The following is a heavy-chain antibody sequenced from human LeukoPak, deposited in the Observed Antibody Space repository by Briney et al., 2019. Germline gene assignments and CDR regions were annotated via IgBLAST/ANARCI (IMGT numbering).Heavy chain of an antibody. D-gene: IGHD3-10*01. CDR2: VKHDGSEK. V-gene: IGHV3-7*01. CDR3: ARGGATQYNY. Sequence: GGSLRLSCAAASGFTFSTYWMSWVRQAPGKGLEWVANVKHDGSEKSYEDSVKGRFTISRDNAKNSLYLQMNSLRAEDTAVYYCARGGATQYNYWGQGTLVTVSS. J-gene: IGHJ4*02. CDR1: GFTFSTYW.